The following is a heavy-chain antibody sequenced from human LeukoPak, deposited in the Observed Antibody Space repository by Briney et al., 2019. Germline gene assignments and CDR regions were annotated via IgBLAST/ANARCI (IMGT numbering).Heavy chain of an antibody. CDR2: IPYDGSNK. CDR1: GFIFSSCG. Sequence: GGSLRLSCAASGFIFSSCGLHGVRQAPGRGLEGVAVIPYDGSNKYYADSVKGRFTISRDNSNNTLYLQMSSLRVEDTAVYYCARKYASGTYPLDYWGQGILVTVSS. D-gene: IGHD3-10*01. J-gene: IGHJ4*02. V-gene: IGHV3-30*03. CDR3: ARKYASGTYPLDY.